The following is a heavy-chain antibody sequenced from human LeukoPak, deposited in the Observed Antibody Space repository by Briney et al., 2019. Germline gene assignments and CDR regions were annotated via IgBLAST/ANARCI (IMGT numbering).Heavy chain of an antibody. J-gene: IGHJ4*02. D-gene: IGHD3/OR15-3a*01. CDR2: IYYSGSS. CDR3: ATPRKYDLWTGFSTYFDY. V-gene: IGHV4-39*01. Sequence: SETLSLTCAVSGDSISSSNYYWGWIRQPPGKGLEWIGSIYYSGSSYYNPSLKSRVTISVDTSKNQFSLRLKSLTAADTAVYYCATPRKYDLWTGFSTYFDYWGQGILFTVSS. CDR1: GDSISSSNYY.